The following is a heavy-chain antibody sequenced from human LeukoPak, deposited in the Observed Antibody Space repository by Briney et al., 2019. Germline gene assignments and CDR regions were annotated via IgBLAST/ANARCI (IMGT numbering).Heavy chain of an antibody. J-gene: IGHJ3*02. CDR3: ASRHINSYATVNFYPAFDI. CDR1: GYTFTAYY. CDR2: INLDSGAT. D-gene: IGHD2-2*01. V-gene: IGHV1-2*02. Sequence: ASVKVSCKAFGYTFTAYYMHWVRQAPGQGFEWMGWINLDSGATDYAQKFQGRVTMARDTSSGTAYMEVSRLRSDDTAVYYCASRHINSYATVNFYPAFDIWGQGTMVTVSS.